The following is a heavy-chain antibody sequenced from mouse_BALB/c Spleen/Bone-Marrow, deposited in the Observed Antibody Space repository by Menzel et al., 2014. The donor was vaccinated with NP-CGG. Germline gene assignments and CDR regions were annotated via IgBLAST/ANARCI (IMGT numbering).Heavy chain of an antibody. D-gene: IGHD1-1*02. CDR2: SRSKPNDYTT. CDR3: ARDGGYGRDN. J-gene: IGHJ2*01. Sequence: EVQLVESGGGLVQPGGSLRLSCATSGFTLSDIYMEWVRQPPGKRLEWIATSRSKPNDYTTEYSASVKGRFIVSRDTSQSILYLQMNALRPEDTAMYYCARDGGYGRDNWGQGTTLTVSS. V-gene: IGHV7-1*02. CDR1: GFTLSDIY.